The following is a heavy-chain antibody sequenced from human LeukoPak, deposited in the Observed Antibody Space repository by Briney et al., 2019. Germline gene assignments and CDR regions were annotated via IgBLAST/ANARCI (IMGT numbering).Heavy chain of an antibody. V-gene: IGHV4-39*01. CDR2: IYYSGST. J-gene: IGHJ4*02. D-gene: IGHD3-22*01. Sequence: SETLSLTCTVSGGSISSSSYYWGWIRQPPGKGLEWIGSIYYSGSTYYNPSLKSRVTISVDTSKNQFSLKLSSVTAADTAVYYCARQHRGSSGYYFEFDYWGRGTLVTVSS. CDR1: GGSISSSSYY. CDR3: ARQHRGSSGYYFEFDY.